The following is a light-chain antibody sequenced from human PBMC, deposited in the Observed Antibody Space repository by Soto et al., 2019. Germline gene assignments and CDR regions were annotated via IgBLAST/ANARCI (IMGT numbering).Light chain of an antibody. CDR2: AAS. CDR3: LQDYNSPRT. V-gene: IGKV1-6*01. Sequence: IQMTQSPSSLSASVGDRVTITCRASQGIGNDLGWYQQKPGKAPKLLIYAASTLQSGVPSRFSGGGSGTDFTLTISSLQPEDFATYYCLQDYNSPRTFGQGTKVEIK. CDR1: QGIGND. J-gene: IGKJ1*01.